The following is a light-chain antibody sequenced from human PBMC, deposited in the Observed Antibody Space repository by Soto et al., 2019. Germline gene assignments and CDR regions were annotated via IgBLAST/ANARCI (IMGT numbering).Light chain of an antibody. J-gene: IGKJ1*01. CDR2: DAS. Sequence: DIPMTQSPSTLSASVGDRVTITCRASQSISSWLDWYQQKPGKAPKLLIYDASSLESGVPSRFSGSGSGTEFTLTISSLQPDDFATYYCQQYNSYSGTFGQGTKVEIK. CDR3: QQYNSYSGT. V-gene: IGKV1-5*01. CDR1: QSISSW.